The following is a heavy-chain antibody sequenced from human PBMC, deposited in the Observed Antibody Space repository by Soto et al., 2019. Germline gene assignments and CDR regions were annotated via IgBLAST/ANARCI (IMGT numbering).Heavy chain of an antibody. CDR3: ARWWSGSRQGFDP. CDR1: GGSISSGDYY. D-gene: IGHD3-3*01. CDR2: IYYSGST. Sequence: QVQLQESGPGLVKPSQTLSLTCTVSGGSISSGDYYWSWIRQHPGKVLEWIGYIYYSGSTYYNPSLKSRVTISVDTSKNQCSLKLSSVTAADTAVYYCARWWSGSRQGFDPWGQGTLVTVSS. V-gene: IGHV4-31*03. J-gene: IGHJ5*02.